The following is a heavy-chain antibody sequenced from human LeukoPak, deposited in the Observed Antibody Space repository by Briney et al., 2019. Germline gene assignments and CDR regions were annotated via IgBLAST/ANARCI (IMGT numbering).Heavy chain of an antibody. CDR3: AREASTVRR. CDR2: IKPGGSEK. CDR1: GFTFSTYW. J-gene: IGHJ4*02. V-gene: IGHV3-7*01. D-gene: IGHD4-17*01. Sequence: PGGSLRLSCAASGFTFSTYWMTWLRQAPGKGLEWVANIKPGGSEKYYVDSVKGRFTISRDNAKNSLYLEMNSLRAEDTAVYYCAREASTVRRWGQGTLVTVSS.